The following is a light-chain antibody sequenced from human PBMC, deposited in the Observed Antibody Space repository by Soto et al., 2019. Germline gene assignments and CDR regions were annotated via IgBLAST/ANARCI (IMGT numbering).Light chain of an antibody. CDR3: HQRSNWPPFT. V-gene: IGKV3-11*01. CDR2: DAS. J-gene: IGKJ4*01. CDR1: QSISNF. Sequence: EIVLTQSPSTLSFSPGERATLSFRASQSISNFLAWYQQKPGQAPRLLIYDASKRATDIPDRFIGSGSGTDFTLTISSLEPEDFAGYYCHQRSNWPPFTFGGETQVEI.